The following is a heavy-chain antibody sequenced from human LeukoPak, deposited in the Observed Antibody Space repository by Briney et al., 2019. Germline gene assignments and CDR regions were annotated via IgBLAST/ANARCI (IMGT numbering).Heavy chain of an antibody. CDR1: GFTFSSYA. CDR3: AKRVGDGYYLDY. Sequence: GGSLRLSCAASGFTFSSYAMIWVRQAPGKGLEWVSGISGSGGSTYYADSVKGRFTISRDNSKNTLYLQMNSLRAEDTAVYYCAKRVGDGYYLDYWGQGTLVTVSS. CDR2: ISGSGGST. V-gene: IGHV3-23*01. D-gene: IGHD3-16*01. J-gene: IGHJ4*02.